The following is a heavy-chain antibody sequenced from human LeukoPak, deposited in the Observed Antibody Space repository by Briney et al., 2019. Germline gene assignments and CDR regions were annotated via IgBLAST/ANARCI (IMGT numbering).Heavy chain of an antibody. CDR2: IYYSGST. CDR3: ARGGTVTTFDY. J-gene: IGHJ4*02. CDR1: GDSISSSGYY. V-gene: IGHV4-39*01. Sequence: LSETLSLTSTVSGDSISSSGYYWGWIRQPPGKGLEWIGTIYYSGSTYYNPSLKSRVTLSVDTSKNQFSLKLSSVTVADTAVYYCARGGTVTTFDYWGQGTLVTVSS. D-gene: IGHD4-17*01.